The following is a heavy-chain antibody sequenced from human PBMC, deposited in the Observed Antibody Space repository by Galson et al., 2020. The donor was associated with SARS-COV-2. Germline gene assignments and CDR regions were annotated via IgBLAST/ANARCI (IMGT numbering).Heavy chain of an antibody. CDR1: GGSISSSSYY. CDR3: ARDRARYDYVWGSYRYFGDWFDP. V-gene: IGHV4-39*07. CDR2: IYYSGST. J-gene: IGHJ5*02. D-gene: IGHD3-16*02. Sequence: SETLSITCTVSGGSISSSSYYWGWIRQPPGKGLEWIGSIYYSGSTYYNPSLKSRVTISVDTSKNQFSLKLSSVTAADTAVYYCARDRARYDYVWGSYRYFGDWFDPWGQGTLVTVSS.